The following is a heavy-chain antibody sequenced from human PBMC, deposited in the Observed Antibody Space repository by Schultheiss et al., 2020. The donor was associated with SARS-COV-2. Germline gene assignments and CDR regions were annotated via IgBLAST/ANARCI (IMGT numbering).Heavy chain of an antibody. V-gene: IGHV3-21*01. CDR1: GGSITSDY. J-gene: IGHJ6*02. CDR3: ARDRRIAAAGTFLEGYYYYGMDV. CDR2: ISSSSSYI. D-gene: IGHD6-13*01. Sequence: ETLSLTCTVSGGSITSDYWIWIRQPPGKGLEWVSSISSSSSYIYYADSVKGRFTISRDNAKNSLYLQMNSLRAEDTAVYYCARDRRIAAAGTFLEGYYYYGMDVWGQGTTVTVSS.